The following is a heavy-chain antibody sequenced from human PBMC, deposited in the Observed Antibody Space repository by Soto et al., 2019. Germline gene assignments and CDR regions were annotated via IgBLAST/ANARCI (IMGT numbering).Heavy chain of an antibody. CDR2: IHYSGST. CDR1: GASISSSY. J-gene: IGHJ3*01. D-gene: IGHD3-22*01. Sequence: QVQLQESGPGLVKPSETLSLICTVSGASISSSYWSWIRQSPGKGLEWIGYIHYSGSTNYNPSLNSRVTISVDTSKNQFSLTLRSVTAADAAVYYCARGYYDSRGYSNTFDVWGQGTTVTVSS. V-gene: IGHV4-59*01. CDR3: ARGYYDSRGYSNTFDV.